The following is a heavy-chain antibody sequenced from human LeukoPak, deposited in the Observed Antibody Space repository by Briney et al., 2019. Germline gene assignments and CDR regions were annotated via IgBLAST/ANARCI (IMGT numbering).Heavy chain of an antibody. J-gene: IGHJ4*02. Sequence: PSETLSLTCTVSGDSLSTYYWSWIRQPPGKGLEWMGYIYYTGTTSYNPSLKSRVTISVDTSKNQFSLRLSSVTAADTAVYYCARYRGSGYYYFDFWGQGTLVTVSS. D-gene: IGHD3-22*01. CDR1: GDSLSTYY. V-gene: IGHV4-59*01. CDR2: IYYTGTT. CDR3: ARYRGSGYYYFDF.